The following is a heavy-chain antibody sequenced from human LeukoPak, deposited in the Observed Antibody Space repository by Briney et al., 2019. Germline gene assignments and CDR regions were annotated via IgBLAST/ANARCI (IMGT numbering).Heavy chain of an antibody. D-gene: IGHD1-26*01. Sequence: SETLSLTCTVSGGSISSYYWSWIRQPPGKGLEWIGYIYYSGSTNYNPSLKSRVTISVDTSKNQFSLKLSSVTAADTAVYYCARFAYGSGSYFEYYFDYWGQGTWSPSPQ. CDR3: ARFAYGSGSYFEYYFDY. J-gene: IGHJ4*02. V-gene: IGHV4-59*08. CDR2: IYYSGST. CDR1: GGSISSYY.